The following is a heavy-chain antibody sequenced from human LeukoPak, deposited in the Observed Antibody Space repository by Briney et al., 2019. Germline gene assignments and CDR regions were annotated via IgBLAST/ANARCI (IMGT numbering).Heavy chain of an antibody. CDR1: GGPISSSNW. CDR3: ARARGSSTSIASNWFDP. J-gene: IGHJ5*02. V-gene: IGHV4-4*02. CDR2: IYHSGST. D-gene: IGHD2-2*01. Sequence: KTSETLSLTCAVSGGPISSSNWWSWVRQPPGKGLEWIGEIYHSGSTNYNPSLKSRVTISVDKSKDQFSLKLSSVTAADTAVYYCARARGSSTSIASNWFDPWGQGTLVTVSS.